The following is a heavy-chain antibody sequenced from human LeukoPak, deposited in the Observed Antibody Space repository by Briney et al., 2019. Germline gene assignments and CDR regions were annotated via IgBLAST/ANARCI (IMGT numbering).Heavy chain of an antibody. CDR2: INWKGGST. J-gene: IGHJ4*02. CDR1: GFIFDDYG. CDR3: ARSNYYDSTGYPFDY. Sequence: GGSLRLSCAASGFIFDDYGMSWVRQAPGKGLEWVCGINWKGGSTGYADSMKGRFTISRDNAKNSLYLQMNSLRAEDTAFYYCARSNYYDSTGYPFDYWGQGTLVTVSS. D-gene: IGHD3-22*01. V-gene: IGHV3-20*04.